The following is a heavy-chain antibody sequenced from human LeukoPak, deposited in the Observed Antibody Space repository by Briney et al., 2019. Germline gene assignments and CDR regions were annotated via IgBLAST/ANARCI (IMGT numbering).Heavy chain of an antibody. J-gene: IGHJ5*02. CDR1: GGSSSGYY. Sequence: SETLSLTCAVYGGSSSGYYWSWIRQPPGKGLEWIGEINHSGSTNYNPSLKSRVTISVDTSKNQFSLKLSSVTAADTAVYYCARSGRYYDFWSGYYTINWFDPWGQGTLVTVSS. CDR2: INHSGST. D-gene: IGHD3-3*01. CDR3: ARSGRYYDFWSGYYTINWFDP. V-gene: IGHV4-34*01.